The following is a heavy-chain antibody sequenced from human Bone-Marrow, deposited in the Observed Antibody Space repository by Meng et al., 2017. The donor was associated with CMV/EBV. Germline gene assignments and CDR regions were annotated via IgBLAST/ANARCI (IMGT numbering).Heavy chain of an antibody. J-gene: IGHJ5*02. CDR1: GDSVSSNSAA. D-gene: IGHD3-3*01. Sequence: QLNKSAPGRVKPSQTLPPTCSTSGDSVSSNSAAWNWIRQSPSRGLEWLGRTYYRSKWYNDYAVSVKSRITINPDTSKNQFSLQLNSVTPEDTAVYYCARDRSGYYDSGLGWFDPWGQGTLVTVSS. CDR2: TYYRSKWYN. CDR3: ARDRSGYYDSGLGWFDP. V-gene: IGHV6-1*02.